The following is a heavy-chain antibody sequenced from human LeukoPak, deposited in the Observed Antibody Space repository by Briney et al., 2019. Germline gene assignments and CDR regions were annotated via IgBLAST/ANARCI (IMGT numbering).Heavy chain of an antibody. V-gene: IGHV1-18*01. CDR3: SRAYSTSSWYYFDH. CDR2: ISIGDGRT. J-gene: IGHJ4*02. D-gene: IGHD2-8*01. CDR1: GYTFNNFG. Sequence: ASVKVSCKTSGYTFNNFGITWVRQAAGQGLEWMGWISIGDGRTHYGRKFQDRASMTREMSSNTAFLELSSLRSDDTAFYFCSRAYSTSSWYYFDHWGQGTLVTVSS.